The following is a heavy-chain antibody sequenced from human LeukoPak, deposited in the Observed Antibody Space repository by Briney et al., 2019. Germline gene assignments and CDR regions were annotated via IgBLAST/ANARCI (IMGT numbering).Heavy chain of an antibody. D-gene: IGHD6-13*01. Sequence: PGGSLRLSCAASGFTFSSYSMNWVRQAPGKGLEWVSSISSSSSYIYYADSVKGRFTISRDNAKNSLYLQMNSLRAEDTAVYYCARDPSSSSWLNWFDPWGQGTLVTVSS. V-gene: IGHV3-21*01. J-gene: IGHJ5*02. CDR3: ARDPSSSSWLNWFDP. CDR1: GFTFSSYS. CDR2: ISSSSSYI.